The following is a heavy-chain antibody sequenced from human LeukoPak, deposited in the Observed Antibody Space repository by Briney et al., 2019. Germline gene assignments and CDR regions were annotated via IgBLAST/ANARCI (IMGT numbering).Heavy chain of an antibody. V-gene: IGHV1-18*01. J-gene: IGHJ4*02. CDR1: GYTFTSYG. CDR3: ATTYLSGGYPDY. Sequence: ASVKVSCKASGYTFTSYGISWVRQAPGQGLEWMGWISAYNGNTNYAQKLQGRVTMATDTSTSTAYMELRSLRSDDTAVYYCATTYLSGGYPDYWGQGTLVTVSS. CDR2: ISAYNGNT. D-gene: IGHD3-22*01.